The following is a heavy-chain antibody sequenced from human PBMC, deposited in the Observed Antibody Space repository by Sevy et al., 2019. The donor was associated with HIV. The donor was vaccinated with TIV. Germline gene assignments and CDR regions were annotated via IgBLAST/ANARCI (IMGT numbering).Heavy chain of an antibody. CDR3: ANTTVTYGTSNSYYNSHGLDF. V-gene: IGHV2-5*01. CDR2: IYWNDVK. Sequence: SGPTLVTPKQTLTLSCACSGFSLSVHNVGVGWIRQPPGQSLEWLGIIYWNDVKKYSPSLRDRLTISKDTSKNQVVLTFASVGLVKPGTYFFANTTVTYGTSNSYYNSHGLDFGGPEPRSPSPQ. J-gene: IGHJ6*01. D-gene: IGHD2-8*01. CDR1: GFSLSVHNVG.